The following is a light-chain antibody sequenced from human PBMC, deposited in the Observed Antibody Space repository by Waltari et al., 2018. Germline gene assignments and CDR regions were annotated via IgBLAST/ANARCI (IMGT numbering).Light chain of an antibody. V-gene: IGLV2-14*04. Sequence: WNQKHPGKAPKFRIDDVSQRPSGVSNRFSGSRSGNTASLTISGLQAEDEADYYCSSYTSSSTWVFGGGTKLTVL. J-gene: IGLJ3*02. CDR3: SSYTSSSTWV. CDR2: DVS.